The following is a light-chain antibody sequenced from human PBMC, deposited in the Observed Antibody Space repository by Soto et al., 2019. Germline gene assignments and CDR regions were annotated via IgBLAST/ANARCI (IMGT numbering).Light chain of an antibody. J-gene: IGKJ1*01. CDR2: KAS. Sequence: DIQMTQSPSTLSASVGDTVTITCRAIQSFSNWLAWYQQKPGKAPNFLIYKASTLESGVPSRVSGSGSGTEFTLTISSLQPDDVATYYCQQYNSYSWTFGQGTKVEIK. CDR1: QSFSNW. CDR3: QQYNSYSWT. V-gene: IGKV1-5*03.